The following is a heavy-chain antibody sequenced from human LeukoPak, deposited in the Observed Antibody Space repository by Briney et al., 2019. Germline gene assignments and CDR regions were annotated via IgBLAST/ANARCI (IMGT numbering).Heavy chain of an antibody. CDR3: ARDSKRVGATRVLLEERDY. Sequence: ASVKVSCKASGYTFTSYYMHWVRQAPGQGLEWTGIINPSGGSTSYAQKFQGRVTMTRDTSTSTVYMELSSLRSEDTAVYYCARDSKRVGATRVLLEERDYWGQGTLVTVSS. CDR1: GYTFTSYY. V-gene: IGHV1-46*01. D-gene: IGHD1-26*01. J-gene: IGHJ4*02. CDR2: INPSGGST.